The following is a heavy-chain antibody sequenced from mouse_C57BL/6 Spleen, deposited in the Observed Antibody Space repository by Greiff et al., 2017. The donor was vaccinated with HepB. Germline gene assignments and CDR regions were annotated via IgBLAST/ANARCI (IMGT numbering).Heavy chain of an antibody. Sequence: QVHVKQSGAELVRPGASVTLSCKASGYTFTDYEMHWVKQTPVHGLEWIGAIDPETGGTAYNQKFKGKAILTADKSSSTAYMELRSLTSEDSAVYYCTFLYYGNYKAWFAYWGQGTLVTVSA. CDR1: GYTFTDYE. J-gene: IGHJ3*01. CDR2: IDPETGGT. D-gene: IGHD2-1*01. CDR3: TFLYYGNYKAWFAY. V-gene: IGHV1-15*01.